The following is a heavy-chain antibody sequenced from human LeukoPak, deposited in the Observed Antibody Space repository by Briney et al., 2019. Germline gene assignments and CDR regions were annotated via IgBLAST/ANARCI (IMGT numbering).Heavy chain of an antibody. J-gene: IGHJ4*02. CDR2: ISSSSSTI. CDR1: GFTFSSYS. CDR3: ARGRALDIVAVRRRVPFDY. D-gene: IGHD5-12*01. Sequence: GGSLRLSCAASGFTFSSYSMNWVRQAPGKGLEWVSYISSSSSTIYYADSVKGRFTISRDNAKNSLYLQMNSLRAEDTAVYYCARGRALDIVAVRRRVPFDYWGQGTLVTVSS. V-gene: IGHV3-48*01.